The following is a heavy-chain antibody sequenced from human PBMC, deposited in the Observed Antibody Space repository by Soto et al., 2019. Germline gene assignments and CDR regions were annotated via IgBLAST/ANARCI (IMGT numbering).Heavy chain of an antibody. J-gene: IGHJ6*02. CDR3: ASSRITIFGVPPMATYYYYGMDV. CDR2: IIPIFTTA. CDR1: GGTFSSYA. D-gene: IGHD3-3*01. V-gene: IGHV1-69*13. Sequence: SVKVSCKASGGTFSSYAISWVRQAPGQGLEWMGGIIPIFTTANYAQKFQGRVTITADESTSTVYVELSSLRSEDTAVFYCASSRITIFGVPPMATYYYYGMDVWGQGTSVTVSS.